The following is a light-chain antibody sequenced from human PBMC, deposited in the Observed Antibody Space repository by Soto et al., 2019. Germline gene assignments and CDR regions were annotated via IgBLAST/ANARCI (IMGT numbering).Light chain of an antibody. V-gene: IGLV4-69*01. Sequence: QLVLTQSPSASASLGASVKLTCTLSSGHSSYAIAWHQQQPEKGPRYLMKLNSDGSHTKGDVIPDRFSGASSGAERYLTISSLQAEDEADYYCQPWGTGISYVFGTGTKVTVL. CDR1: SGHSSYA. J-gene: IGLJ1*01. CDR2: LNSDGSH. CDR3: QPWGTGISYV.